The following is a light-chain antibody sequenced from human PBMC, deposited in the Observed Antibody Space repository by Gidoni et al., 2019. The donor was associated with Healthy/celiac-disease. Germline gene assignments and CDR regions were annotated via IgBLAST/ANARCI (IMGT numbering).Light chain of an antibody. CDR1: QSVSSY. J-gene: IGKJ4*01. V-gene: IGKV3-11*01. CDR2: DAS. CDR3: QQRSNWPSLT. Sequence: EMVLTPSPATLPLAPGERPTLSCRARQSVSSYLAWYQQKPGQAPRLLIYDASNRAPGIPARFSGSGSGTVFTLTISSLEPEDFAVYYCQQRSNWPSLTFGGGTKVEIK.